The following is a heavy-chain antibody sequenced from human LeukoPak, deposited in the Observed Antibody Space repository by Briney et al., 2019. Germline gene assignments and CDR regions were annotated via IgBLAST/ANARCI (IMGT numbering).Heavy chain of an antibody. J-gene: IGHJ4*02. Sequence: GGSLRLSCSASGFTFSTYWMYWVRQAPGKGLEWVAIIKQDGSHKYYVDSVKGRFTISRDNAKNSLYLQMHSLRVEDTSVYYCVREEGYWGQGTLVTVSS. CDR2: IKQDGSHK. CDR3: VREEGY. CDR1: GFTFSTYW. V-gene: IGHV3-7*01.